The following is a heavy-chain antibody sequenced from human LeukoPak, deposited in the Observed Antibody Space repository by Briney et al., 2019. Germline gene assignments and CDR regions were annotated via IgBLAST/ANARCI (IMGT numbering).Heavy chain of an antibody. Sequence: ASVKVSCKASGYTFTSYDINWVRQATGQGLEWMGWMNPNSGNTVYAQKFQGRVTMTRNTSISTAYMELSSLRSEDTAVYYCARGYCSGGSCYSLYNYWGQGTLVTVSS. J-gene: IGHJ4*02. CDR2: MNPNSGNT. CDR3: ARGYCSGGSCYSLYNY. D-gene: IGHD2-15*01. V-gene: IGHV1-8*01. CDR1: GYTFTSYD.